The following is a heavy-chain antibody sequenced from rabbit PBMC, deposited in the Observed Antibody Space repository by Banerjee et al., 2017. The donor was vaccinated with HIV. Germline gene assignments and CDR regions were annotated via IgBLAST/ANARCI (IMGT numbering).Heavy chain of an antibody. Sequence: QEQLVESGGGLVTLGGSLKLSCKASGIDFSSSYYMCWVRQAPGKGLEWIACIYGGSSDSTDYASWAKGRFTISKTSSTTVTLQMTSLTAADTATYFCARGTGGAGDGLNLWGQGTLVTVS. CDR2: IYGGSSDST. CDR3: ARGTGGAGDGLNL. CDR1: GIDFSSSYY. V-gene: IGHV1S45*01. D-gene: IGHD4-2*01. J-gene: IGHJ4*01.